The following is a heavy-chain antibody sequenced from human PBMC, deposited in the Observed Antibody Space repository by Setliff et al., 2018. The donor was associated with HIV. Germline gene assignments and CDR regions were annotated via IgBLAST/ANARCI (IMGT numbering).Heavy chain of an antibody. CDR1: GYSISSGYY. D-gene: IGHD6-13*01. J-gene: IGHJ5*02. Sequence: SETLSLTCAVSGYSISSGYYWGWIRQPPGKGLEWIGSIYHSGSTYYNPSLKSRVTISVDTSKNQFSLKLRSVTAADTAVYYCARIGSGWSVGWFDPWGRGTLVTVSS. CDR3: ARIGSGWSVGWFDP. V-gene: IGHV4-38-2*01. CDR2: IYHSGST.